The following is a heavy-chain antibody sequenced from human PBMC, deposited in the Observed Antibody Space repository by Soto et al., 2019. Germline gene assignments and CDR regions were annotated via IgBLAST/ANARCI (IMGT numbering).Heavy chain of an antibody. Sequence: GGSLRLSCAVSGVTLTNVCMNWVRQAPGKGPEWVGLIKSETDGGTTDYAAPVKGRFTISRDDSEDTLYLQMYSLKTEDTAVYYCSHGYYQYFDYWGQGTLVTVSS. D-gene: IGHD5-18*01. J-gene: IGHJ4*02. CDR2: IKSETDGGTT. CDR1: GVTLTNVC. CDR3: SHGYYQYFDY. V-gene: IGHV3-15*07.